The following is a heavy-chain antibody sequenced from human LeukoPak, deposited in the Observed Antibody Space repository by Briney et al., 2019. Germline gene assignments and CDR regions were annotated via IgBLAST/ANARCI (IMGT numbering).Heavy chain of an antibody. CDR2: ISSSSSYI. Sequence: PGGSLRLSCAASGFTFSSYSMNWVRQAPGKGLEWVSSISSSSSYIYYADSVKGRFTISKDNAKNSLYLQMNSLRAEDTAVYYCATTPDVLLWFEERYYFDYWGQGTLVTVSS. D-gene: IGHD3-10*01. CDR1: GFTFSSYS. CDR3: ATTPDVLLWFEERYYFDY. J-gene: IGHJ4*02. V-gene: IGHV3-21*01.